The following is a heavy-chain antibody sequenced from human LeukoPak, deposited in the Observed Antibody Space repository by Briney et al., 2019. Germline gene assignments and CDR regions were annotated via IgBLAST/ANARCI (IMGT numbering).Heavy chain of an antibody. V-gene: IGHV4-39*02. D-gene: IGHD1-26*01. CDR1: GGSISSSSYY. J-gene: IGHJ4*02. CDR2: IYYSGST. Sequence: SETLSLTCTVSGGSISSSSYYWGWIRQPPGKGLEWIGSIYYSGSTYYNPSLKSRVTMSVDTSKNQFSLKLSSVTAADTAVYYCAREYSGSYYASVDYWGQGTLVTVSS. CDR3: AREYSGSYYASVDY.